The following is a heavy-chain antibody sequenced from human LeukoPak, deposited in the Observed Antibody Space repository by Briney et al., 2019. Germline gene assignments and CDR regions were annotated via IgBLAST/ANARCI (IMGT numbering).Heavy chain of an antibody. CDR1: GFTFDDYA. V-gene: IGHV3-43D*04. J-gene: IGHJ4*02. CDR3: AKEGIVVVPAASYAFDY. D-gene: IGHD2-2*01. Sequence: DPGGSLRLSCAASGFTFDDYAMHWVRQAPGKGLEWVSLISWDGGSTYYADSVKGRFTISRDNSKNTLYLQMNSLRAEDTAVYYCAKEGIVVVPAASYAFDYWGQGTLVTVSS. CDR2: ISWDGGST.